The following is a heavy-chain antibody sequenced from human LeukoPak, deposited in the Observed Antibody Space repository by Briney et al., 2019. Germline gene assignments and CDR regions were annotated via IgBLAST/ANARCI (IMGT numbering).Heavy chain of an antibody. J-gene: IGHJ4*02. Sequence: PSETLSLTCTVSGGSISSSSYYWGWIRQPPGKGLEWIGSIYHSGSTYYNPSLKSRVTISVDTSKNQFSLKLSSVTAADTAVYYCATSPDPIAVAGTWDNWGQGTLVTVSS. CDR2: IYHSGST. CDR1: GGSISSSSYY. CDR3: ATSPDPIAVAGTWDN. D-gene: IGHD6-19*01. V-gene: IGHV4-39*07.